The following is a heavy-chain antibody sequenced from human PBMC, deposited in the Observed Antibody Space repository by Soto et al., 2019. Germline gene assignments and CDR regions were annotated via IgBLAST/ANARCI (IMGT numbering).Heavy chain of an antibody. Sequence: ASVKVSCKASGYTFTGYYMHWVRQAPGQGLEWMGWINPNSGGTNYAQKFQGRVTMTRDTSISTAYMELSRLRSDDTAVYYCARVEAGAGTIGYWGRGPLVTVPS. V-gene: IGHV1-2*02. J-gene: IGHJ4*02. CDR1: GYTFTGYY. D-gene: IGHD6-19*01. CDR3: ARVEAGAGTIGY. CDR2: INPNSGGT.